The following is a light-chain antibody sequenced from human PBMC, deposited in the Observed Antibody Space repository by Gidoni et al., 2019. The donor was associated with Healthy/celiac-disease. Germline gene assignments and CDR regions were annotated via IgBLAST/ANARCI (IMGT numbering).Light chain of an antibody. CDR2: KAS. J-gene: IGKJ4*01. V-gene: IGKV1-5*03. Sequence: DIQMTQSPSTLSASVGDRVTITCRASQSISSWFAWYQQKPGKAPKLLIYKASSLESGVPSRFSGSGSGTEFTLSISSLQPDDFATYYCQQYNSYPLTFGGGTKVEIK. CDR1: QSISSW. CDR3: QQYNSYPLT.